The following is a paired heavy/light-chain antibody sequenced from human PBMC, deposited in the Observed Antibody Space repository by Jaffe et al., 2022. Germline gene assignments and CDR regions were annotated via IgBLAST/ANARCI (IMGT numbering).Heavy chain of an antibody. Sequence: QVQLQESGPGLVKPSGTLSLTCAVSGGSISNDNWWSWVRQPPGKGLEWIGEIFHSGSTNYNPSLMGRVTISVDKSKNQFSLRLISVTSADTAVYYCARLAALAGFDFWGQGSLVTVSS. CDR3: ARLAALAGFDF. D-gene: IGHD6-19*01. CDR2: IFHSGST. J-gene: IGHJ4*02. CDR1: GGSISNDNW. V-gene: IGHV4-4*02.
Light chain of an antibody. CDR1: SSIIGNSY. CDR2: DNN. CDR3: GTWDSSLGVV. J-gene: IGLJ2*01. Sequence: QSVLTQPPSVSAAPGQKVTISCSGSSSIIGNSYVSWYQQLPGTAPKLLIYDNNKRPSGIPDRFSGSKSGTSATLGITGLQTGDEADYYCGTWDSSLGVVFGGGTKLTVL. V-gene: IGLV1-51*01.